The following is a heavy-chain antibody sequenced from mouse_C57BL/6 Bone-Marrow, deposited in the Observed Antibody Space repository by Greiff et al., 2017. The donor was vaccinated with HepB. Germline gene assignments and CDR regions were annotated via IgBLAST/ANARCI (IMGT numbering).Heavy chain of an antibody. Sequence: EVQLHQSGTVLARPGASVKMSCKTSGYTFTSYWMHWVNQRPGQGLEWIGAIYPGNSDTSYNQKFKGKAKLTAVTSASTAYMELSSLTNEDSAVYYCTRNYYGSRGAYDYAMDYWGQGTSVTVSS. CDR1: GYTFTSYW. J-gene: IGHJ4*01. CDR3: TRNYYGSRGAYDYAMDY. D-gene: IGHD1-1*01. V-gene: IGHV1-5*01. CDR2: IYPGNSDT.